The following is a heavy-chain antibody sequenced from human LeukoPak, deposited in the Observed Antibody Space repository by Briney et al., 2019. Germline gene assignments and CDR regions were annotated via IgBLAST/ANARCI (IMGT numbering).Heavy chain of an antibody. CDR3: ARSLAVAGFDY. CDR1: GFTFSSYS. J-gene: IGHJ4*02. Sequence: KSGGSLRLSCAASGFTFSSYSMNWVRQAPGKGLEWVSSISSSSSYIYYADSVKGRFTISRDNAKNSLYLQMNSLRAEDTAAYYCARSLAVAGFDYWGQGTLVTVSS. D-gene: IGHD6-19*01. CDR2: ISSSSSYI. V-gene: IGHV3-21*01.